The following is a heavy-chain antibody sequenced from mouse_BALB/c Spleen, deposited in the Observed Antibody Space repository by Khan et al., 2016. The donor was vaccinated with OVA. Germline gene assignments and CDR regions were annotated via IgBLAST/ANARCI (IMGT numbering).Heavy chain of an antibody. V-gene: IGHV5-6*01. D-gene: IGHD1-1*01. CDR1: GFTFSTYG. J-gene: IGHJ3*01. CDR3: TRLAYYYDSEGFAY. CDR2: ISSGGSYT. Sequence: DVHLVESGGDLVKPEGSLKLSCAASGFTFSTYGMSWVRQTPDKRLEWVATISSGGSYTYYPDSVQGRCTISRDNAKNTLYPQMSILKSEATASFYCTRLAYYYDSEGFAYWGQGTLVTVSA.